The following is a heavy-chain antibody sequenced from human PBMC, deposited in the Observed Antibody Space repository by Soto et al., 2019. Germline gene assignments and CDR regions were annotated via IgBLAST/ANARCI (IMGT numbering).Heavy chain of an antibody. D-gene: IGHD2-15*01. CDR2: IIPIFGTA. CDR1: GGTFSSYA. CDR3: AREGYCSGGRCLVY. Sequence: QVQLVQSGAEVKKPGSSVKVSCKASGGTFSSYAISWVRQAPGQGLEWMGGIIPIFGTANYAQKFQGRVTITADKSTSTAYMELSSLRSEDTAVYYCAREGYCSGGRCLVYWGQGTLVTVSS. J-gene: IGHJ4*02. V-gene: IGHV1-69*06.